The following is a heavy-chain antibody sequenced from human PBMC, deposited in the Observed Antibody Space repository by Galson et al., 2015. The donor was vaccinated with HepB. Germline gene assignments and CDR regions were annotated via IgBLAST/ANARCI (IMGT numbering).Heavy chain of an antibody. Sequence: SETLSLTCTVSGGSISSSSSYWGWIRQPPGKGLEWIGSIYYSGSTYYNPSLKSRVTIYVDTSKNQFSLKLSSVTTTDTAFYYCARLPSDAPDYWGQGTLVTVSS. V-gene: IGHV4-39*01. J-gene: IGHJ4*02. CDR1: GGSISSSSSY. CDR3: ARLPSDAPDY. CDR2: IYYSGST.